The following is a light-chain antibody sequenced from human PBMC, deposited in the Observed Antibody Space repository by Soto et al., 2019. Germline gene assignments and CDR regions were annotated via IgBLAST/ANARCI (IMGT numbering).Light chain of an antibody. CDR2: GPS. J-gene: IGKJ4*01. V-gene: IGKV1-9*01. CDR3: QQFNAYPLT. CDR1: QGISDY. Sequence: DIQLTQSPSFLSASVGDRVTSSCRASQGISDYLAWYQQKPGKAPTLLIYGPSTWQSEIRSRFSSNASVTEFTLAISSLQPGDFANYFCQQFNAYPLTCGGGTKLEIK.